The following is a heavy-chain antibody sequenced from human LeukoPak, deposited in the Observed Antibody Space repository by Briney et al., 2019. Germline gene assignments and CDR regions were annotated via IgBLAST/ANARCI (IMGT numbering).Heavy chain of an antibody. CDR3: AKMKGHPLPKYYMDV. Sequence: GGSLTLSCPASGLTFSSFAMSWVRRPPGKGLEWVSGISGSGNNTLYADSGKGRVNSARDHSKNTLYLEMNSLRAEDTAIYYCAKMKGHPLPKYYMDVWGQGNTVTVSS. J-gene: IGHJ6*03. V-gene: IGHV3-23*01. CDR2: ISGSGNNT. CDR1: GLTFSSFA.